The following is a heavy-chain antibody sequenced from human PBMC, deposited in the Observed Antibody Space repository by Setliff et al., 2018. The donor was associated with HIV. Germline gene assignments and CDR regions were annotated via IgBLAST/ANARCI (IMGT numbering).Heavy chain of an antibody. V-gene: IGHV3-23*01. D-gene: IGHD2-2*01. CDR1: GFTFTDYA. CDR2: MSGSDNTT. J-gene: IGHJ6*03. Sequence: PGGSLRLSCAASGFTFTDYAMNWVRQAPGKGLEWVAGMSGSDNTTFYADSVKGRFTVSRDNSKKTLYLQMNSLRAEDTAVYYCARDPGVPAAIAYYYYYYMDVWGKGTTVTVSS. CDR3: ARDPGVPAAIAYYYYYYMDV.